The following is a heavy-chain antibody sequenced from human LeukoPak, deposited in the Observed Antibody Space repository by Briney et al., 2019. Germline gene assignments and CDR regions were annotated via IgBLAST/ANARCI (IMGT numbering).Heavy chain of an antibody. CDR1: GFTFSSYS. CDR2: ISSSSSTI. Sequence: GRSLRLSCAASGFTFSSYSMNWVRQAPGKGLEWVSYISSSSSTIYYADSVKGRFTISRDNAKNSLYLQMNSLRAEDTAVYYCARDSGSYCIGYWGQGTLVTVSS. CDR3: ARDSGSYCIGY. J-gene: IGHJ4*02. V-gene: IGHV3-48*01. D-gene: IGHD1-26*01.